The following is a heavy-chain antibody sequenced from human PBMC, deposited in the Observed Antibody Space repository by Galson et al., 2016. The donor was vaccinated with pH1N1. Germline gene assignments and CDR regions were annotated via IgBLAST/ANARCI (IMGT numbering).Heavy chain of an antibody. D-gene: IGHD3-10*01. V-gene: IGHV3-20*04. CDR2: VIWNGGSP. CDR3: VRKNYGDAFDI. CDR1: GFTFNEYG. Sequence: SLRLSCAASGFTFNEYGMNWVRQAPGKGLEWVSGVIWNGGSPGYADSVKGRFTISRDNAKKSLYLHLNSLRAEDTAVYYCVRKNYGDAFDIWGRGTMVTVSS. J-gene: IGHJ3*02.